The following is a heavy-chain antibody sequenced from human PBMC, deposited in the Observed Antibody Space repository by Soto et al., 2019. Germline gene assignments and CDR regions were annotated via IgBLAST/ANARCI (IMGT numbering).Heavy chain of an antibody. CDR1: GYTLTELS. D-gene: IGHD5-12*01. J-gene: IGHJ6*02. Sequence: WASVKVSCKVSGYTLTELSMHWVRQAPGKGLEWMGGFDPEDGETIYAQKFQGRVTMTEDTSTDTAYMELSSLRSEDTAVYYCAADSSSGYDFIAPTFMDVWGQGTTVTVSS. CDR2: FDPEDGET. CDR3: AADSSSGYDFIAPTFMDV. V-gene: IGHV1-24*01.